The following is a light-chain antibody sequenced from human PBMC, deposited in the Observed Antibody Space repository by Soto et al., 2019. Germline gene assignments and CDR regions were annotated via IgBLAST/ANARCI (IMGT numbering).Light chain of an antibody. CDR2: GNS. CDR3: QSYDSSLSGDVV. J-gene: IGLJ2*01. V-gene: IGLV1-40*01. Sequence: QSVLTQPPSVSGAPGQRVTISCTGSSSNIGAGYDVHWYQQLPGTAPKLLIYGNSNRPSGVPDRFSGSKFGTSASLAITGLQAADEADYYCQSYDSSLSGDVVFGGGTKLTVL. CDR1: SSNIGAGYD.